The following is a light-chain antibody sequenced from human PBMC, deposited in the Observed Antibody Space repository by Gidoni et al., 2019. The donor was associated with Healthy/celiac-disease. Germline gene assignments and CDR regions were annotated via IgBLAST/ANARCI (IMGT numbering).Light chain of an antibody. CDR1: SLRSYY. CDR2: GKN. Sequence: SSELTQDPAVSVALGQTGRITGQGDSLRSYYASWYPQKPVQAPVLVIYGKNNRPSGIPDRFSGSSSGNTASLTITGAQAEDEADYYCNSRDSSGNHRVVFGGGTKLTVL. CDR3: NSRDSSGNHRVV. J-gene: IGLJ2*01. V-gene: IGLV3-19*01.